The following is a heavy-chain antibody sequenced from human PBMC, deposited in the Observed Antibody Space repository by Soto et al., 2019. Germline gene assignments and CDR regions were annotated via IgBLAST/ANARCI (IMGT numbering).Heavy chain of an antibody. CDR2: IWYDGSNK. V-gene: IGHV3-33*01. D-gene: IGHD3-16*02. Sequence: ESGGGVVQPGRSLRLSCAASGFTFSSYGMHWVRQAPGKGLEWVAVIWYDGSNKYYADSVKGRFTISRDNSKNTLYLQMNSLGAEDTAVYYCARSSGITFGGVIVDAFDIWGQGTMVTVSS. J-gene: IGHJ3*02. CDR1: GFTFSSYG. CDR3: ARSSGITFGGVIVDAFDI.